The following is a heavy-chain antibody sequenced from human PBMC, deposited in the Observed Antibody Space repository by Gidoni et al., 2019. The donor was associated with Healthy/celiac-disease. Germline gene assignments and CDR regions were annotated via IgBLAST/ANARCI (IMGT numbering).Heavy chain of an antibody. CDR3: ARLEMDYYDSSGSKLGPRDNWFDP. J-gene: IGHJ5*02. CDR1: GGSISSSSYY. CDR2: IYYSGST. D-gene: IGHD3-22*01. Sequence: QLQLQESGPGLVKPSETLSLTCTVSGGSISSSSYYWGWIRQPPGKGLEWIGSIYYSGSTYYNPSLKSRVTISVDTSKNQFSLKLSSVTAADTAVYYCARLEMDYYDSSGSKLGPRDNWFDPWGQGTLVTVSS. V-gene: IGHV4-39*01.